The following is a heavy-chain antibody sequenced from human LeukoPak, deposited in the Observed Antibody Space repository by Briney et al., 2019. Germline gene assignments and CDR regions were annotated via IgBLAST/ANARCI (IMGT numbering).Heavy chain of an antibody. CDR2: ISSSSSYI. D-gene: IGHD2-8*01. CDR3: ARATGVCYTGCFDY. Sequence: GGSLRLSCAASGFTFSSYAMSWVRQAPGKGLEWVSSISSSSSYIYYADSVKGRFTISRDNAKNSLYLQMNSLRAEDTAVYYCARATGVCYTGCFDYWGQGTLVTVSS. CDR1: GFTFSSYA. J-gene: IGHJ4*02. V-gene: IGHV3-21*01.